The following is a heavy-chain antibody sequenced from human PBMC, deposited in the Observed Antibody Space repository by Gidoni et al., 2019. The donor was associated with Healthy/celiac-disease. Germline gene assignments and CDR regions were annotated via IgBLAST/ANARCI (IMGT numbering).Heavy chain of an antibody. CDR1: GFTSSGTA. V-gene: IGHV3-73*02. CDR3: TRRRTGTAGQQDINWFDP. Sequence: EVQLVESGGGLVQHGGSLKLSCAATGFTSSGTAMHWVLQASGKGLGWVGRIRSKATSYATAYAASVKGRFTISRDDSKNTAYLQMNSLKTEDTAVYYCTRRRTGTAGQQDINWFDPWGQGTLVTVSS. CDR2: IRSKATSYAT. D-gene: IGHD1-1*01. J-gene: IGHJ5*02.